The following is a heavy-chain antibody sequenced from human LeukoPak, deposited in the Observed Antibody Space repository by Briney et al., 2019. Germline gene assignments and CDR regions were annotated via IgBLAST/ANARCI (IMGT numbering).Heavy chain of an antibody. D-gene: IGHD5-18*01. Sequence: GGSLRLSYAASGFTFSTYAMSWVRQAPGRGLEWVSAISGSSDTTYYADSVKGRFTISRDNSKNTLYLQMNSLRAEDTAVYYCANREGGYTYDPFDYWGQGTLVTVSS. J-gene: IGHJ4*02. CDR2: ISGSSDTT. CDR1: GFTFSTYA. V-gene: IGHV3-23*01. CDR3: ANREGGYTYDPFDY.